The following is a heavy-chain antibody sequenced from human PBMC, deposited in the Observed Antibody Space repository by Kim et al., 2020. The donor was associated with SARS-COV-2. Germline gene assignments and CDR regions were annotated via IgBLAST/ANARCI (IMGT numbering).Heavy chain of an antibody. V-gene: IGHV4-39*07. J-gene: IGHJ5*02. CDR3: ARDHTSTWYVPWFDP. Sequence: PSLRSRVTISVDTSKTQFCLRLTSVTAADTAVYYCARDHTSTWYVPWFDPWGQGTLVTVSS. D-gene: IGHD6-13*01.